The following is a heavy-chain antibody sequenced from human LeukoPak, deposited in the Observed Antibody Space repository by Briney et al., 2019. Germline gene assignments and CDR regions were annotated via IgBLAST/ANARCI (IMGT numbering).Heavy chain of an antibody. CDR1: GLAFSSYW. D-gene: IGHD5-18*01. CDR3: ARAGYGYFDL. V-gene: IGHV3-74*01. Sequence: PGGALRLSCVASGLAFSSYWMHWVRQAPGKGLVWVSRIGSDRNTTIYADSVKGRFTISRDNAKKTLYLQMNSLRVEDTAVYYCARAGYGYFDLWGRGTLVT. CDR2: IGSDRNTT. J-gene: IGHJ2*01.